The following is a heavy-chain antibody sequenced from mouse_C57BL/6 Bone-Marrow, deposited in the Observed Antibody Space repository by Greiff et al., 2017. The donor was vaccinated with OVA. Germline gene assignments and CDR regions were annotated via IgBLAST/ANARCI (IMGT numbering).Heavy chain of an antibody. CDR1: GYSITSGYY. V-gene: IGHV3-6*01. J-gene: IGHJ2*01. CDR2: ISYDGSN. Sequence: EVQLQQSGPGLVKPSQSLSLTCSVTGYSITSGYYWNWIRQFPGNKLEWMGYISYDGSNNYNPSLKNRISITRDTSKNQFFLKLNSVTTEDTATYYCARDDAVVASDDWGQGTTLTVSS. CDR3: ARDDAVVASDD. D-gene: IGHD1-1*01.